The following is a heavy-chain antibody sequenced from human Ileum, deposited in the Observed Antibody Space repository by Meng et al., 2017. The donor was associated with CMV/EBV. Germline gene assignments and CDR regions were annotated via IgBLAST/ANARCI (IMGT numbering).Heavy chain of an antibody. CDR3: VRFRIAALGNLFDP. J-gene: IGHJ5*02. CDR2: IFFSGNT. CDR1: GASISRCDYY. D-gene: IGHD6-13*01. Sequence: QGQLQESGPGLVNPSLTLSLMCTVSGASISRCDYYWSWIRQPPGKGLEWIGYIFFSGNTYYNPSLNNRVIISIDTPRNQFSLKVDSVTAADTAVYXCVRFRIAALGNLFDPWGHGTLVTVSS. V-gene: IGHV4-30-4*08.